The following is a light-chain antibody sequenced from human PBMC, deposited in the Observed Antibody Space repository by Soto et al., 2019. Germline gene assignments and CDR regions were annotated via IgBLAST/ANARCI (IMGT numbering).Light chain of an antibody. V-gene: IGKV3-15*01. CDR2: GAS. Sequence: EIVMTQSPATLSVSPGERATLSCRASQSVSSNLAWFQQKPGQAPRLLIYGASTRATGIPARFSGSGSGTEFTLTISSLQSEDFAVYYCQQYSIFSLTFGGGTKVEIK. J-gene: IGKJ4*01. CDR3: QQYSIFSLT. CDR1: QSVSSN.